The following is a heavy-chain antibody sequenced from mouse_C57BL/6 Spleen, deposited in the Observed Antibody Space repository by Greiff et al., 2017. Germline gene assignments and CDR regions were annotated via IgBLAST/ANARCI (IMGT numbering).Heavy chain of an antibody. CDR2: IDPEDGET. J-gene: IGHJ1*03. D-gene: IGHD2-5*01. CDR1: GFNIKDYY. V-gene: IGHV14-2*01. CDR3: AREPNSNYVGWYFDV. Sequence: VQLKESGAELVKPGASVKLSCTASGFNIKDYYMHWVKQRTEQGLEWIGRIDPEDGETKYAPKFQGKATITADTSSNTAYLQLSSLTSEDTAVYYCAREPNSNYVGWYFDVWGTGTTVTVSS.